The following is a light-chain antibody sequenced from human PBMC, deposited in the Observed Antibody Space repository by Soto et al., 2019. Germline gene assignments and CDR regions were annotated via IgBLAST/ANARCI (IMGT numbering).Light chain of an antibody. CDR1: QYINTW. Sequence: DIQMTQSPSTLSAPVGDRVTITCRASQYINTWLAWYQQMPGKAPKLLIYEASSLKSGVPSRFSGSGSGTEFTLTISSLQFDDSATYYCQQYSSYPITFGQGTRLEIK. J-gene: IGKJ5*01. CDR2: EAS. V-gene: IGKV1-5*03. CDR3: QQYSSYPIT.